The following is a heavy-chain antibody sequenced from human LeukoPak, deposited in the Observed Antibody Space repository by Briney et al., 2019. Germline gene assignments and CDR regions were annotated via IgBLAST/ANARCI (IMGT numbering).Heavy chain of an antibody. CDR3: AKSDQDYYGSGSYSDY. J-gene: IGHJ4*02. Sequence: LSLTCAVYGGSFSGYYWSWVRQAPGKGLEWVSGISWNSGSIGYADSVKGRFTISRDNAKNSLYLQMNSLRAEDTALYYCAKSDQDYYGSGSYSDYWGQGTLVTVSS. CDR2: ISWNSGSI. CDR1: GGSFSGYY. D-gene: IGHD3-10*01. V-gene: IGHV3-9*01.